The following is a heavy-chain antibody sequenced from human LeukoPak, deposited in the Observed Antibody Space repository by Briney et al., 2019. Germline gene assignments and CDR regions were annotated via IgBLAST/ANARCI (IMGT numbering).Heavy chain of an antibody. V-gene: IGHV3-23*01. J-gene: IGHJ4*02. D-gene: IGHD6-13*01. CDR1: RFTFSSYA. Sequence: GGSLRLSCAASRFTFSSYAMSWVRQAPGKGLEWVSAISGSGGSTYYADSVKGRFTISRDNSKNTLYLQMNSLRAEDTAVYYCAKGYSGYSSSWHIDYWGQGTLVTVSS. CDR3: AKGYSGYSSSWHIDY. CDR2: ISGSGGST.